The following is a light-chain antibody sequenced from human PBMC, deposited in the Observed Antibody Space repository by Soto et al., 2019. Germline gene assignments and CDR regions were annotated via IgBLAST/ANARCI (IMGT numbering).Light chain of an antibody. CDR3: ASWDDTLFGWV. CDR1: SSNLATNY. J-gene: IGLJ3*02. CDR2: SNT. Sequence: QSVLTQPPSVSGTPGQGVTISCSRGSSNLATNYVYWYQLLPGTAPNLVIFSNTIRPPRVPDRFSGSKSGASASLVISGLRSEDEADYFCASWDDTLFGWVFGGGTKVTVL. V-gene: IGLV1-47*02.